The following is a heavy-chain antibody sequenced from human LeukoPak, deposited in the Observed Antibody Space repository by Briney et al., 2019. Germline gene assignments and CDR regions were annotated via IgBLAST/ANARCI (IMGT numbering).Heavy chain of an antibody. Sequence: KPSETLSLTCTVSGGSISNYYWSWIRQPAGKGLEWIGRIYTSGSTNYNPSLKSRVTMSVDTSKNQFSLKLSSVTAADTAVYYCARAFGGSSSWSDYYYYYMDVWGKGTTVTVSS. CDR1: GGSISNYY. CDR3: ARAFGGSSSWSDYYYYYMDV. V-gene: IGHV4-4*07. J-gene: IGHJ6*03. CDR2: IYTSGST. D-gene: IGHD6-13*01.